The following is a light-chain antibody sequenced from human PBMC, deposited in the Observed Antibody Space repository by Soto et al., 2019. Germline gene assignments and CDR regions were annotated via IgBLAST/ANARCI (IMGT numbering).Light chain of an antibody. Sequence: EIVLTQSPGTLSLSPGERATLSFRASQSVSNNYLAWYQQKPGQAPRLVIYGASNRVTGIPDRFSASGSGTDFTLTISRLEPEDFAVYYCQQYISSPLTFGQGTNVDIK. CDR2: GAS. CDR3: QQYISSPLT. V-gene: IGKV3-20*01. CDR1: QSVSNNY. J-gene: IGKJ1*01.